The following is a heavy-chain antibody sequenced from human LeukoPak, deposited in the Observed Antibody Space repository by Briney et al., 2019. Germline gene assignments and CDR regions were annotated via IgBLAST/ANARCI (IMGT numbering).Heavy chain of an antibody. J-gene: IGHJ4*02. Sequence: ASVKVSCKASGYTFTSYSMHWARQAPGQGLEWMGIINPSGRIVSYAQNFQGRVTVTRDTSTSTVYMELSSLRFEDTAVYYCARDHEYVWGSAEYLIDFWGQGTLVTVSS. V-gene: IGHV1-46*01. CDR1: GYTFTSYS. CDR3: ARDHEYVWGSAEYLIDF. CDR2: INPSGRIV. D-gene: IGHD3-16*01.